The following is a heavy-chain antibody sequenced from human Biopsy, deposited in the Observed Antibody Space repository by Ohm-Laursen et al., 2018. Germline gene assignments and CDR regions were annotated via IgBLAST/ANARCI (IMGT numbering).Heavy chain of an antibody. CDR1: GASVTSGSYY. D-gene: IGHD3-22*01. Sequence: SETLSLTCTVSGASVTSGSYYWSWIRQPPGKGLEWFGSIFYRGSTHYKPSLKSRVNISVDTSKNQFSLKLNSVTAADTAVYYCARDYDTSGYYYVSWGQGTLVTVSS. J-gene: IGHJ5*02. CDR2: IFYRGST. V-gene: IGHV4-39*01. CDR3: ARDYDTSGYYYVS.